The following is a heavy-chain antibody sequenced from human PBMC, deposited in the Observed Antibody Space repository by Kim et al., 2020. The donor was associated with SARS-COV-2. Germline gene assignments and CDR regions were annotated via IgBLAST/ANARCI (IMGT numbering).Heavy chain of an antibody. Sequence: SETLSLTCAVSGGSISSTNWWSWVRQPPGTGLEWIGEIYHRGGTNYNPSLKGRLTISVDESKNQFSLKLSSVTAADTAVYYCASLGTGGYYFDYWGQGTL. CDR3: ASLGTGGYYFDY. V-gene: IGHV4-4*02. D-gene: IGHD5-12*01. CDR2: IYHRGGT. J-gene: IGHJ4*02. CDR1: GGSISSTNW.